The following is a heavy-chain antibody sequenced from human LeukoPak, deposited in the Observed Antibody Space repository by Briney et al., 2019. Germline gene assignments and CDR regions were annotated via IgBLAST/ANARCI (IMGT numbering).Heavy chain of an antibody. J-gene: IGHJ4*02. CDR2: ISAYNGST. Sequence: ASVKVSCKASGYTFTSYGISWVRQAPGQGLEWMGWISAYNGSTNYAQKLQGRVTMTTDTSTSTAYMELRSLRSDDTAVYYCARTSDVLLWFGGTERGIDYWGQGTLVTVSS. D-gene: IGHD3-10*01. V-gene: IGHV1-18*01. CDR3: ARTSDVLLWFGGTERGIDY. CDR1: GYTFTSYG.